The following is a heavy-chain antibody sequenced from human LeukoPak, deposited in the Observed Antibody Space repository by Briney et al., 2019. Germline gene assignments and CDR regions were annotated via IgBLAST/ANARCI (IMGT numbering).Heavy chain of an antibody. CDR1: GYTFTGYY. CDR3: ARDPLRSMVRNIDY. Sequence: ASVKVSCKASGYTFTGYYMHWVRQAPGQGLEWMGWINPNSGGTNYAQKFQGRVTMTRDTSISTAYMELSRLRPDDTAVYYCARDPLRSMVRNIDYWGQGTLVTVSS. J-gene: IGHJ4*02. CDR2: INPNSGGT. D-gene: IGHD3-10*01. V-gene: IGHV1-2*02.